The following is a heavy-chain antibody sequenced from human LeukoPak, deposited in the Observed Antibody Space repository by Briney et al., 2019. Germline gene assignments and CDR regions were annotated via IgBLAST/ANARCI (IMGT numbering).Heavy chain of an antibody. CDR2: IYTGGST. CDR3: ARSQLGRSHLPEQFDP. J-gene: IGHJ5*02. V-gene: IGHV3-53*01. CDR1: GFIVSSNY. Sequence: GGSLRLSCAASGFIVSSNYMNWVRQAPGKGLEWVSVIYTGGSTYCADSVKGRFTISRDSSKNTLYLQMNSLRAEDTAVYYCARSQLGRSHLPEQFDPWGQGTLVTVSS. D-gene: IGHD1-1*01.